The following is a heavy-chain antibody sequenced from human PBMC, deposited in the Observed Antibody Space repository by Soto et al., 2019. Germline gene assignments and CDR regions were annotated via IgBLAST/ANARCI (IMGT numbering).Heavy chain of an antibody. V-gene: IGHV2-5*02. Sequence: QITLKESGPPLVKPTQTLTLTCTFSGFSLSTSGVGVGWIRQPPGKALEWLALIYWDDDKRYSPSLKSRLTITKDTSKTQVVLTMTNMDPVDTATYYCAHRLVSNYYDVGFDYWGQGTLVTVSS. CDR1: GFSLSTSGVG. CDR2: IYWDDDK. D-gene: IGHD3-22*01. J-gene: IGHJ4*02. CDR3: AHRLVSNYYDVGFDY.